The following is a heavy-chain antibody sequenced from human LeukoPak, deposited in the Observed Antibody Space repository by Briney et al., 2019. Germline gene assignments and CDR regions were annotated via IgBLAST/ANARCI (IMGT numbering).Heavy chain of an antibody. V-gene: IGHV3-48*01. CDR3: ARVRLAADGTTFDY. D-gene: IGHD6-13*01. J-gene: IGHJ4*02. Sequence: PGGTLRLSCAASGLPFSNYGMNWVRQAPGRGLEWVSYISSTSSTIYYADSVKGRFTISRDNARNSLFLQMNNLRAEDTAVYYCARVRLAADGTTFDYWGQGTLVTVSS. CDR1: GLPFSNYG. CDR2: ISSTSSTI.